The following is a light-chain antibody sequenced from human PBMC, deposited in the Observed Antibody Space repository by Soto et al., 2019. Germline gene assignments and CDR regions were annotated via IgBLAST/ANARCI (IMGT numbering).Light chain of an antibody. CDR1: QIVPSDY. CDR3: HQYGKSPRT. Sequence: DIVLTQSPGTLSLSPGERVTLSCRASQIVPSDYLAWYHQEPGQAPRLLIYGAFNRATGIPDRFSGSGSGTDFTLSISRLEPGDFGVYFRHQYGKSPRTFGQGTKVEIK. J-gene: IGKJ1*01. CDR2: GAF. V-gene: IGKV3-20*01.